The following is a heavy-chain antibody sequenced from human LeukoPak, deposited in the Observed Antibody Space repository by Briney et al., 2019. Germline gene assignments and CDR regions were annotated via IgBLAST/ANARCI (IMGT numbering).Heavy chain of an antibody. J-gene: IGHJ4*02. CDR3: AKARGYYDSSGYSPFDY. CDR1: GFTLSSYG. CDR2: ITGSSGYT. V-gene: IGHV3-23*01. Sequence: GGSLRLSCAASGFTLSSYGMSWVRQAPGKGLEWVSSITGSSGYTYYADSVRGRFAISRDNSKNTVFLQMNSLRAEDTAVYYCAKARGYYDSSGYSPFDYWGQGTLVTVSS. D-gene: IGHD3-22*01.